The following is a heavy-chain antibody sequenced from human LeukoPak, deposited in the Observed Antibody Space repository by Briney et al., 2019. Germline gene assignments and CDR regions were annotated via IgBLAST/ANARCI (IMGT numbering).Heavy chain of an antibody. CDR1: GYSFSDYW. J-gene: IGHJ4*02. V-gene: IGHV5-51*01. CDR2: IFPGDSDP. CDR3: AREFGSGSYYNLGY. D-gene: IGHD3-10*01. Sequence: GESLQISCKGSGYSFSDYWIAWVRQMPGKGLEWMGIIFPGDSDPKYSPSFQGQVTISADKSISTAYLQWSSLKASDTAIYYCAREFGSGSYYNLGYWGQGTLVTVSS.